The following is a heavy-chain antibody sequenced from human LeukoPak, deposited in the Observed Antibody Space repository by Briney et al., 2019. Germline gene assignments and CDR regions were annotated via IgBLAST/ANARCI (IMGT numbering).Heavy chain of an antibody. J-gene: IGHJ4*02. V-gene: IGHV1-24*01. CDR3: ATGPTMPEPDTSPGLLDF. Sequence: GASVKVSCKVSGYSLTELSTHWVRQAPGKGLEWMGGVDPESGAAMYAQKLQGRVTMTEDTSTDTAYMELNSLTSDDTAVYYCATGPTMPEPDTSPGLLDFSGQGTLVTVSS. CDR2: VDPESGAA. D-gene: IGHD2-2*01. CDR1: GYSLTELS.